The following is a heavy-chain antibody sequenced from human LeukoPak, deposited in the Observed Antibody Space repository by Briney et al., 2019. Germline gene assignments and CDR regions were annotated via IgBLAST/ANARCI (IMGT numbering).Heavy chain of an antibody. V-gene: IGHV3-30*02. D-gene: IGHD2-15*01. Sequence: PGGSLRLSCAASGFIFSSYGMHWVRQAPGKGLQWVAFIRYDGSNKYYADSVKGRFTISRDNSKNTLYLQMNSLRAEDTAVYYCAKSDIVVVVAAHDYWGQGTLVTVSS. J-gene: IGHJ4*02. CDR2: IRYDGSNK. CDR3: AKSDIVVVVAAHDY. CDR1: GFIFSSYG.